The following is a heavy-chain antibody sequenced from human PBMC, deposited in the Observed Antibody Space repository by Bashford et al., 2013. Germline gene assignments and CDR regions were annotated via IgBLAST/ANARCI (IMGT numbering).Heavy chain of an antibody. CDR2: IYYHGST. CDR3: ARETEYNWNDPTLFDY. J-gene: IGHJ4*01. CDR1: GGSIIVTT. Sequence: LTCTVSGGSIIVTTGAGSGSPQEGLEWIGYIYYHGSTNYNPSLKSRVTISVDTSKNQFSLKLSSVTAADTAVYYCARETEYNWNDPTLFDYWARNPGHRLL. D-gene: IGHD1-20*01. V-gene: IGHV4-59*01.